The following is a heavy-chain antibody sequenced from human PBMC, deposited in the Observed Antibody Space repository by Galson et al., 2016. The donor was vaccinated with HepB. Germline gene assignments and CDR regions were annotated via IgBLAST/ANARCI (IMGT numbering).Heavy chain of an antibody. V-gene: IGHV3-30*04. D-gene: IGHD3-3*01. CDR3: ARYPLLPITILNDDFDI. J-gene: IGHJ3*02. Sequence: SLRLSCAASGFTFSSYAMHWVRQAPGKGLEWVAVISNDGSDKYYPDSVKGRFTISRDNSKNTMYLQMNSLRAEDTAVYYCARYPLLPITILNDDFDIWGQGTMVTVSS. CDR2: ISNDGSDK. CDR1: GFTFSSYA.